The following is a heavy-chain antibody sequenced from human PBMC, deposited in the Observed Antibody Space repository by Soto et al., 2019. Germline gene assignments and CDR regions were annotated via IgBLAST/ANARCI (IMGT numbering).Heavy chain of an antibody. V-gene: IGHV4-61*05. CDR3: ARVGDYYGSGNTPH. D-gene: IGHD3-10*01. J-gene: IGHJ4*02. CDR2: IYYSGST. Sequence: PSETLSLTCTVSGGSISSSSYYWGWIRQPPGKGLEWIGYIYYSGSTNYNPSLKSRVTISVDTSKNQFSLKLSSVAAADTAVYYCARVGDYYGSGNTPHWGQGTLVTVSS. CDR1: GGSISSSSYY.